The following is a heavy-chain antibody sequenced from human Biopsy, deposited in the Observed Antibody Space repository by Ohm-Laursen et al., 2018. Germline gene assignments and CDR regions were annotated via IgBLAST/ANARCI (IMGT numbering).Heavy chain of an antibody. V-gene: IGHV4-31*01. CDR2: IFNSANT. Sequence: SHTLSLTCTVSGGSISSGGSYWSWIRQRPGKGLEWIGYIFNSANTYYNPSLKNLITISGDTSKNQFSLKLNSVTAADTAMYYCARGDYFDSNGYFWFDPWGQGTLVTVSS. CDR3: ARGDYFDSNGYFWFDP. J-gene: IGHJ5*02. D-gene: IGHD3-22*01. CDR1: GGSISSGGSY.